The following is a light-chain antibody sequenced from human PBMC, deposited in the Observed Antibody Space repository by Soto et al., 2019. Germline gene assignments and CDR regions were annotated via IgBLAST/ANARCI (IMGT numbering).Light chain of an antibody. CDR1: QSVSSW. Sequence: IQMTQSPSTLSASVGDRVSITCRASQSVSSWLSWYQQNPGKAPKLLIYDASGLESGVPSRFSGSASWTEFTLTISSLQPDDFATYYCQQYNSYSQTFGQGTKLDIK. J-gene: IGKJ1*01. CDR2: DAS. V-gene: IGKV1-5*01. CDR3: QQYNSYSQT.